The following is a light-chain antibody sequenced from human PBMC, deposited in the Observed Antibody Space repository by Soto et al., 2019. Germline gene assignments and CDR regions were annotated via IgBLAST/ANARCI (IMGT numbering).Light chain of an antibody. CDR1: QSVSSY. CDR3: QQRSNWPVT. CDR2: DAS. V-gene: IGKV3-11*01. Sequence: EIVLTQAPATLSLYPGEGATLSCRASQSVSSYLAWYQQKPGQAPRLLIYDASNRATGIPARFSGSGSGTDFTLIISSLEPEDFAVYYCQQRSNWPVTFGLGTKVDIK. J-gene: IGKJ1*01.